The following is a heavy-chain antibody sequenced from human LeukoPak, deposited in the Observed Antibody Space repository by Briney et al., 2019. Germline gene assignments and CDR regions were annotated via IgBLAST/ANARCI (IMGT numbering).Heavy chain of an antibody. CDR1: GFTFSSCG. V-gene: IGHV3-33*06. D-gene: IGHD3-10*01. CDR2: IWYDGSNK. CDR3: AKPLYGSGSYYYYMDV. J-gene: IGHJ6*03. Sequence: GRSLRLSCAASGFTFSSCGMHWVRQAPGKGLEWVAVIWYDGSNKYYADSVKGRFTISRDNSKSTLYLQMNSLRAEDTAVYYCAKPLYGSGSYYYYMDVWGKGTTVTVSS.